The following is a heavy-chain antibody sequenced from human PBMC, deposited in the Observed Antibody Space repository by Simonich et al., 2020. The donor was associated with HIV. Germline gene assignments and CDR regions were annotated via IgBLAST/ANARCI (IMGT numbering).Heavy chain of an antibody. V-gene: IGHV5-51*03. CDR2: IYPRDSDT. Sequence: EVQLVQSGAEVKKPGESLKISCKGSGYSFTNYWIAWVRQMPGKGLDWMGLIYPRDSDTKYSPSFQGLVTISADKSISTAYLQWISLKASDTAMYYCARTYYYDSSGYYPYFDYWGQGTLVTVSS. J-gene: IGHJ4*02. CDR3: ARTYYYDSSGYYPYFDY. CDR1: GYSFTNYW. D-gene: IGHD3-22*01.